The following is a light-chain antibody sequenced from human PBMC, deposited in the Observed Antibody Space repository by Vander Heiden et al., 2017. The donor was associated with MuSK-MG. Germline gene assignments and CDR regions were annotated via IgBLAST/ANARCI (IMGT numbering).Light chain of an antibody. CDR2: DAS. Sequence: DIQMTPSPSSLSASVGARGTITCQASQDRSNYLNWFQQKPGKAPKCLIYDASNLETGVPSRFSGSGSGTDFTLTISSLQVEDIATYYCQQNDNRPLTFGGGTKVEIK. CDR3: QQNDNRPLT. CDR1: QDRSNY. V-gene: IGKV1-33*01. J-gene: IGKJ4*01.